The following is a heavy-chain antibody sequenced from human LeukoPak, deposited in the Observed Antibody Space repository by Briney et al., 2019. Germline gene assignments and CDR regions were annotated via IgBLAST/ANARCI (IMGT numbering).Heavy chain of an antibody. Sequence: PGGSLRLSCAASGFTVSSNYMSWVRQAPGKGLKWVSVIYSGGSTYCADSVKGRFTISRDNSKNTLYLQMNSLRAEDTAVYYCASRATVTTDRFWFDPWGQGTLVTVSS. CDR1: GFTVSSNY. J-gene: IGHJ5*02. CDR2: IYSGGST. V-gene: IGHV3-53*01. CDR3: ASRATVTTDRFWFDP. D-gene: IGHD4-11*01.